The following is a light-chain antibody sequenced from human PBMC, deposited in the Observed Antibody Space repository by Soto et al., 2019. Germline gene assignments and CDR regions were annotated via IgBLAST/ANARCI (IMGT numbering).Light chain of an antibody. Sequence: DIVMTQSPLSLPVTPGEPASISCRSSQSLLHSNGYNYLDWYLQKPGQSPQLLIYLGSNRASGAPDRFSGSGSGTDFKLKISRVEAEDVGVYYCMQALQTPPWTFGQGTKVEI. CDR3: MQALQTPPWT. V-gene: IGKV2-28*01. CDR1: QSLLHSNGYNY. J-gene: IGKJ1*01. CDR2: LGS.